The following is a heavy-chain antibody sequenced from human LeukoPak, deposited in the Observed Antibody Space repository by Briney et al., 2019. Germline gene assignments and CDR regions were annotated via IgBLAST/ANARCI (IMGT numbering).Heavy chain of an antibody. V-gene: IGHV1-69*13. J-gene: IGHJ3*02. CDR2: IIPIFGTA. Sequence: SVKASCKASGGTFSSYAISWVRQAPGQGLEWMGGIIPIFGTANYAQKFQGRVTITADESTSTAYMELSSLRSEDTAVYYCARSMSEAFDIWGQGTMVTVSS. D-gene: IGHD2/OR15-2a*01. CDR1: GGTFSSYA. CDR3: ARSMSEAFDI.